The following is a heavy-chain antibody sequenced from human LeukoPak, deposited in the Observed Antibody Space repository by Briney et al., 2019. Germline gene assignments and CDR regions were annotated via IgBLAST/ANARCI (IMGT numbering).Heavy chain of an antibody. CDR2: IYYSGST. CDR3: ARLELAAAGNRWFDP. J-gene: IGHJ5*02. V-gene: IGHV4-39*01. Sequence: PSQTLSLTCTVSGDSISSGDYYWPWVRQPPGRGLEWIGSIYYSGSTYYNPSLKSRVTISVDTSKNQFSLRLTSVTAADTAVYYCARLELAAAGNRWFDPWGQGTLVTVSS. D-gene: IGHD6-13*01. CDR1: GDSISSGDYY.